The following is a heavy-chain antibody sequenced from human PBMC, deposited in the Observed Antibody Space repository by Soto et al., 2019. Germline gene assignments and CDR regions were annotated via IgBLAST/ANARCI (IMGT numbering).Heavy chain of an antibody. D-gene: IGHD2-21*02. CDR1: GGSISSYY. CDR3: ARDLWGYCGADCYPLDV. CDR2: IYHTGTT. J-gene: IGHJ6*02. V-gene: IGHV4-59*12. Sequence: AETLSLTCTVSGGSISSYYWSWIRQPPGKGLEWIGYIYHTGTTYYNMSLKSRVTISVDRSKNQFSLKLSSVTAADTAVYYCARDLWGYCGADCYPLDVWGQGTTVTVSS.